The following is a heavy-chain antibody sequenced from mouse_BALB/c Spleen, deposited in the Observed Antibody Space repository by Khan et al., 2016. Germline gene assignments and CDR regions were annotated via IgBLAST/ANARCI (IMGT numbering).Heavy chain of an antibody. J-gene: IGHJ4*01. CDR3: ADGLGRGDAMGY. V-gene: IGHV14-3*02. CDR2: IDPANGNT. Sequence: VQLQQSGAELVKPGASVKLSCTASGFKIKDTYMHWVKQRPEQGLEWIGRIDPANGNTTYDPKFQGKATITADTSSNTAYLQLSSLTSEDTAVLYCADGLGRGDAMGYWGEGTTITVAS. D-gene: IGHD4-1*01. CDR1: GFKIKDTY.